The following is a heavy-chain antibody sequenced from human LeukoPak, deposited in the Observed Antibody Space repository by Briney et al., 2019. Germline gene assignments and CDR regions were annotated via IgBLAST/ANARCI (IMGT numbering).Heavy chain of an antibody. CDR2: IYISGST. V-gene: IGHV4-4*07. J-gene: IGHJ6*03. CDR3: ASVRRGFGESSKYYAYYYMGV. CDR1: VGSISSYY. D-gene: IGHD3-10*01. Sequence: SETLSLTCTVSVGSISSYYWSWIRQPAGKGLEWIGRIYISGSTNYNPSLKSRVTISLDTSKNQFSLKLSSVTAADTAVYYCASVRRGFGESSKYYAYYYMGVWGKGTMVTISS.